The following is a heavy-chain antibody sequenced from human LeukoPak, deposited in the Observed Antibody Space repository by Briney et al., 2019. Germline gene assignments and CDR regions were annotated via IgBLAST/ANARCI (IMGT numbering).Heavy chain of an antibody. CDR1: GFTFSSYA. CDR3: ANLPLTLDIVVVPAADPYHY. J-gene: IGHJ4*02. V-gene: IGHV3-23*01. D-gene: IGHD2-2*03. CDR2: ISGSGGST. Sequence: HPGGSLRLSCAASGFTFSSYAMSWVRQAPGKGLEWVSAISGSGGSTYYADSVKGRFTISRDNSKNTLYLQMNSLRAEDTAVYYCANLPLTLDIVVVPAADPYHYWGQGTLVTVSS.